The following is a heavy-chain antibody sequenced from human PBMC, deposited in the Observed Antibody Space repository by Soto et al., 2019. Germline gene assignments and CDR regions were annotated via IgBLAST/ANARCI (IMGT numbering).Heavy chain of an antibody. V-gene: IGHV1-18*01. J-gene: IGHJ4*02. CDR1: GYTFTSYG. D-gene: IGHD3-10*01. CDR3: ARDTAILSPGSWHY. CDR2: ISAHNGNT. Sequence: ASVKVSCKASGYTFTSYGISWVRQAPGQGLEWMGWISAHNGNTNSAQKLQGRVTMTTDTSTSTAYMELRSLRSDDTAVYYCARDTAILSPGSWHYRGQGSLVTVSS.